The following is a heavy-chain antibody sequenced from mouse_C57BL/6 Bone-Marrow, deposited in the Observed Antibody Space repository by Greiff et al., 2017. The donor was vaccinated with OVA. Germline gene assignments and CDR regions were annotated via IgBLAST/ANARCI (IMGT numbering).Heavy chain of an antibody. D-gene: IGHD1-1*01. Sequence: EVKLQQSGPELVKPGASVKISCKASGYSFTDYNMNWVKQSHGKSLEWIGVINPNYGTTSYNQKFKGKATLTVDQSSSTAYMQLNSLTSEDSAVYYWAGYGSSLFAYWGQGTLVTVSA. J-gene: IGHJ3*01. CDR2: INPNYGTT. CDR1: GYSFTDYN. V-gene: IGHV1-39*01. CDR3: AGYGSSLFAY.